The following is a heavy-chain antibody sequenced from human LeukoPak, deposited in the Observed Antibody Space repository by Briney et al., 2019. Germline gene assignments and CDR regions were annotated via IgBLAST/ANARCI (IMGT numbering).Heavy chain of an antibody. D-gene: IGHD3-3*01. CDR2: ISAYNGNT. CDR1: GYTFTSSG. J-gene: IGHJ6*03. Sequence: ASVKVSCKPSGYTFTSSGISWVRQAPGQGLEWMGWISAYNGNTNYVQKLQGRVTMTTDTSTSTAYMELRSLRSDDTAVYYCARADFWSGYQGGYYYYMDVWGKGTTVTVSS. CDR3: ARADFWSGYQGGYYYYMDV. V-gene: IGHV1-18*01.